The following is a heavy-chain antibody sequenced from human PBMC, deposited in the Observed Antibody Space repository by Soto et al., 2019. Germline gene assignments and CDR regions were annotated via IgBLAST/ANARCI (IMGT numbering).Heavy chain of an antibody. CDR2: IIFIFGTT. D-gene: IGHD4-17*01. CDR1: GGSLSTYA. J-gene: IGHJ1*01. CDR3: ARDGFNTVTTPEYFHH. Sequence: QVQLVQSGAEVKKPGSSVKVSCKASGGSLSTYAISWVRQAPGQGLEWMGGIIFIFGTTNYAQKFQGRVTITEDKSTNTVYMELNSLTSEDTAVYYCARDGFNTVTTPEYFHHWGQGTLVTVSS. V-gene: IGHV1-69*06.